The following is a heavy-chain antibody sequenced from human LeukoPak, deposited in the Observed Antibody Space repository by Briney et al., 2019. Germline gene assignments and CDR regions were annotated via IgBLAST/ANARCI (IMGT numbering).Heavy chain of an antibody. CDR2: VNGNGGST. CDR3: AKSLYGGCDY. J-gene: IGHJ4*02. V-gene: IGHV3-23*01. Sequence: GGSLRLSCAASGFTFSTYAMSWVRQAPGKGLEWVSGVNGNGGSTTYADSVKGRFTISRDNSKNTVYLQMNSLRVEDTAVYYCAKSLYGGCDYWGQGTVVTVSS. D-gene: IGHD3-16*02. CDR1: GFTFSTYA.